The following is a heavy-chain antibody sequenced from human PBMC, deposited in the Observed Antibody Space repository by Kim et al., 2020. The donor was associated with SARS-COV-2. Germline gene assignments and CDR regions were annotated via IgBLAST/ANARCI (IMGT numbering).Heavy chain of an antibody. Sequence: GGSLRLSCAASGFTFSSYAMHWVRQAPGKGLEWVAVISYDGSNRYYADSVKGRFTISRDNSKNTLYLQMNSLRAEDTAVYYCARPYSGSYFGYFDYWGQGTLVTVSS. V-gene: IGHV3-30*04. J-gene: IGHJ4*02. CDR3: ARPYSGSYFGYFDY. CDR2: ISYDGSNR. D-gene: IGHD1-26*01. CDR1: GFTFSSYA.